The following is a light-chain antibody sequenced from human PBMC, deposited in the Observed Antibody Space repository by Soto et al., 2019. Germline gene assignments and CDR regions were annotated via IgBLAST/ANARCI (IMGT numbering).Light chain of an antibody. CDR2: GAS. Sequence: EIVLTQSPGTLSLSTGERATLSCRASQSVSSNYLTWCQQKPGQAPRLLIYGASSRATGIPDRFSGSGSGTDFTLTISRLEPEDFAVYYCQQYGSSPLFTFGPGTKVDIK. CDR3: QQYGSSPLFT. CDR1: QSVSSNY. J-gene: IGKJ3*01. V-gene: IGKV3-20*01.